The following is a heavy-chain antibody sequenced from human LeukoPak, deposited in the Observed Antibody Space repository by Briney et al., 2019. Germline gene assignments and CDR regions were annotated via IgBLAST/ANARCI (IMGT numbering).Heavy chain of an antibody. CDR3: AKSIAGTTLDYFDY. V-gene: IGHV3-23*01. Sequence: GGSLRLSCAASGFTFSSYAMSWVRQAPGKGLEWASAISGSGGSTYYADPVKGRFTISRDNSKNTLYLQMNSLRAEDTAVYYCAKSIAGTTLDYFDYWGQGTLVTVSS. D-gene: IGHD1-1*01. CDR1: GFTFSSYA. CDR2: ISGSGGST. J-gene: IGHJ4*02.